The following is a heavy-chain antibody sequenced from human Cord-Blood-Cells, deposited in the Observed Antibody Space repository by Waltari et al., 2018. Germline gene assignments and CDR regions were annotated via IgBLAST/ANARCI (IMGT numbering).Heavy chain of an antibody. CDR3: ARGGPIHAFDI. CDR2: ISSSSSYI. CDR1: GLTFRSYS. J-gene: IGHJ3*02. V-gene: IGHV3-21*01. Sequence: EVQLVESGGGLVKPGGSLRLSCAAPGLTFRSYSMNWVRQAPGKGLEWVSSISSSSSYIYYADSVKGRFTISRDNAKNSLYLQMNSLRAEDTAVYYCARGGPIHAFDIWGQGTMVTVSS.